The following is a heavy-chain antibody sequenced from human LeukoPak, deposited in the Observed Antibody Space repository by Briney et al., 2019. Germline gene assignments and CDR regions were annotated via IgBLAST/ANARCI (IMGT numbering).Heavy chain of an antibody. CDR1: GGSISSYY. CDR3: AIHGLAARGFDY. D-gene: IGHD6-6*01. J-gene: IGHJ4*02. Sequence: SETLSLTCTVSGGSISSYYWSWIRQPPGKGLEWIGYIYTSGSTNYNPPLKSRVTISVDTSKNQFSLKLSSVTAADTAVYYCAIHGLAARGFDYWGQGTLVTVSS. CDR2: IYTSGST. V-gene: IGHV4-4*09.